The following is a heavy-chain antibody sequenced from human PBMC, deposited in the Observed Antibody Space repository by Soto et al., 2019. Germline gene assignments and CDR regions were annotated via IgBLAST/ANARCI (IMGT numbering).Heavy chain of an antibody. V-gene: IGHV4-31*03. Sequence: SETLSLTCTVSGGSISSGGYYWTWIRQHPGKGLEWIGYIYYSGSTYYNPSLKSRVDISVDTSKNQFSLKLSSVTAADTAVYYCDREFYRGHLDYWGQGNLVNVSS. CDR3: DREFYRGHLDY. CDR1: GGSISSGGYY. J-gene: IGHJ4*02. CDR2: IYYSGST. D-gene: IGHD3-10*01.